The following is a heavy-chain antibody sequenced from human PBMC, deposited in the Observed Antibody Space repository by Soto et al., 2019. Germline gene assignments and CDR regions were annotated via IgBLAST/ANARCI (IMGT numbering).Heavy chain of an antibody. V-gene: IGHV3-23*01. D-gene: IGHD2-15*01. CDR1: GFTFDNYV. J-gene: IGHJ4*02. Sequence: VGSLRLSCAASGFTFDNYVMTWVRQAPGKGLEWVSAISRSGDTSYYADSAKGRFTISRDNSKSRLYLEMSSLRAEDTALYYCSKDALVGGCISAFDYWGQGILVTVSS. CDR3: SKDALVGGCISAFDY. CDR2: ISRSGDTS.